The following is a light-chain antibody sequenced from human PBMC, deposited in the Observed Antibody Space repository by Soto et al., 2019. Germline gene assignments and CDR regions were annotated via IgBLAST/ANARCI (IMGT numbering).Light chain of an antibody. CDR1: QSVSSSY. Sequence: EIVMTQAPVTLAVSPRARPTLSCSASQSVSSSYLAWYQQKPGQAPRLLIYGASSRATGVPVRFSGSGSGTEFTLTINSLQSEDFAVYYCQQYNNWPHTFGQGPKVDI. J-gene: IGKJ2*01. CDR3: QQYNNWPHT. V-gene: IGKV3-15*01. CDR2: GAS.